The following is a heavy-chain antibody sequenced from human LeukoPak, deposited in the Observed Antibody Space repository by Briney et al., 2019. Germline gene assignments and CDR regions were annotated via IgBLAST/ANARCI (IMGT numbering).Heavy chain of an antibody. CDR1: GFTFSSYW. CDR3: ARDIDQGTDVAGYMDV. V-gene: IGHV3-74*01. CDR2: INYDGVTT. J-gene: IGHJ6*03. Sequence: GGSLGLSCAASGFTFSSYWMHWVRQAPGKGLMYVSRINYDGVTTRYADSVTGRFTISRDNAKNTLYLQMNSLRAEDTAVYYCARDIDQGTDVAGYMDVWGKGTTVTVSS. D-gene: IGHD6-19*01.